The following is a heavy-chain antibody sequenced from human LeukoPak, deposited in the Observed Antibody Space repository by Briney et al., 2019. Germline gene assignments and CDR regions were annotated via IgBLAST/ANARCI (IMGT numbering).Heavy chain of an antibody. J-gene: IGHJ6*02. Sequence: GEPLQISCQGSGNYFTTNWIGWVRPVPGKGLEWMGIIYPGDSDARYSPSFQVQVTMSADKSISTAYLQWSSLRASDSATYYCARCGYSSYGMDVWGQGTTVTVSS. V-gene: IGHV5-51*01. D-gene: IGHD4-11*01. CDR1: GNYFTTNW. CDR3: ARCGYSSYGMDV. CDR2: IYPGDSDA.